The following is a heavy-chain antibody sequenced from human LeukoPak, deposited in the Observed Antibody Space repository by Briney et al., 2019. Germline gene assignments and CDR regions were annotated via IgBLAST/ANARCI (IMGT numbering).Heavy chain of an antibody. CDR2: ISTDGSRT. D-gene: IGHD5/OR15-5a*01. Sequence: PGGSLRLSCAASGFSFSTYAIHWVRQAPGKGLEYVSAISTDGSRTYYGNSVKGRFTISRDNSKNTVYLQMDSLRGEDMAAYYCARDLSGDDYWGQGTLVTVSS. CDR3: ARDLSGDDY. CDR1: GFSFSTYA. V-gene: IGHV3-64*01. J-gene: IGHJ4*02.